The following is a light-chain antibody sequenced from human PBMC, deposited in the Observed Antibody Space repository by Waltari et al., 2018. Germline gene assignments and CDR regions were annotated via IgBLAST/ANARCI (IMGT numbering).Light chain of an antibody. CDR2: GAS. V-gene: IGKV3-15*01. J-gene: IGKJ1*01. CDR1: QSISSN. Sequence: DIVMTQSPPTLHVSPGERATLYCSARQSISSNLAWYQHKPGQAPRLLIYGASARATGIPARFSGSGSGTEFTLTISSLQSEDFAVYYCQQYDKWPPWTFGQGTKVEIK. CDR3: QQYDKWPPWT.